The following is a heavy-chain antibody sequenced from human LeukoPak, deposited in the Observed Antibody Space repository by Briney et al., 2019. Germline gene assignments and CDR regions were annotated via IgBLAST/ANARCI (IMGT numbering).Heavy chain of an antibody. CDR3: TRGAGWLIDY. CDR1: GGSISDYY. CDR2: FYNSGSS. D-gene: IGHD3-16*01. V-gene: IGHV4-59*01. Sequence: KPSETLSLTCTVSGGSISDYYRGWIRQPPGKGLERIGYFYNSGSSTYNPSLKSRVTISVDTSKEQFSLKVNSVTAADTAVYYCTRGAGWLIDYWGQGILVTVSS. J-gene: IGHJ4*02.